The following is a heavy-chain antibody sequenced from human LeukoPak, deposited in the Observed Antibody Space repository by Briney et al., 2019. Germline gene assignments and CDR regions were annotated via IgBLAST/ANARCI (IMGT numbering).Heavy chain of an antibody. D-gene: IGHD2-15*01. CDR2: ISSSGSTI. V-gene: IGHV3-48*03. Sequence: PGGSLRLSCAASGFTFSSYEMNWVRQAPGEGLEWVSYISSSGSTIYYADSVKGRFTISRDNAKNSLYLQMNSLRAEDTAVYYCARDESGGWYWFDPWGQGTLVTVSS. CDR1: GFTFSSYE. J-gene: IGHJ5*02. CDR3: ARDESGGWYWFDP.